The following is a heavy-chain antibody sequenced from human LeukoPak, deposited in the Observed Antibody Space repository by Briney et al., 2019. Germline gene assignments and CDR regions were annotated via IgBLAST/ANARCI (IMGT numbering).Heavy chain of an antibody. J-gene: IGHJ3*02. D-gene: IGHD4-17*01. CDR3: ANLDYGDYPDAFDI. V-gene: IGHV3-21*01. CDR1: GFTVSSNY. CDR2: ISSSSSYI. Sequence: GGSLRLSCAASGFTVSSNYMSWVRQAPGKGLEWVSSISSSSSYIYYADSVKGRFTISRDNAKNSLYLQMNSLRAEDTAVYYCANLDYGDYPDAFDIWGQGTMVTVSS.